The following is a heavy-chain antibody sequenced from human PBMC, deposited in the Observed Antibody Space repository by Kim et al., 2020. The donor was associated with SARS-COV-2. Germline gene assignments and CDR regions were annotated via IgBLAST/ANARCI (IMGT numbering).Heavy chain of an antibody. CDR1: GFTFGDYR. CDR2: ISRSGSHI. V-gene: IGHV3-21*01. Sequence: GGSLRLSCAASGFTFGDYRMNWVRQAPGKGLEWVSSISRSGSHIYYADSVKGRFTISRDNAENSLYLQLNSLRAEDTAVYYCAREEYCGGDCYPGAVFDNWGQGTLVIVSS. J-gene: IGHJ4*02. D-gene: IGHD2-21*02. CDR3: AREEYCGGDCYPGAVFDN.